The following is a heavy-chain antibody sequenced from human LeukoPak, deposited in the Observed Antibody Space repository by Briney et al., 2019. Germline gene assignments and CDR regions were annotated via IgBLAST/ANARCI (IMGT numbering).Heavy chain of an antibody. CDR3: ASDPNGDYIGAFDM. V-gene: IGHV3-23*01. Sequence: SGGSLRLSCTASGFSFSAYAMMWIRQAPGKGPEWVSAIRAIGGAYYADYAESVKGRFTISRDDSKSTLFLQMWSLRVEDTAVYYCASDPNGDYIGAFDMWGPGTKVTVSS. J-gene: IGHJ3*02. CDR2: IRAIGGAYYA. D-gene: IGHD4-17*01. CDR1: GFSFSAYA.